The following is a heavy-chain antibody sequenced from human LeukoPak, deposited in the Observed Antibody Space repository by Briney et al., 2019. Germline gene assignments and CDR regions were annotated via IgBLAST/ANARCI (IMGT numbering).Heavy chain of an antibody. D-gene: IGHD2-2*01. J-gene: IGHJ4*02. Sequence: PGGSLRLSCEASGFTFSSYGMHWVRQAPRKGLEWVAFIRYDGTNKHYADSVKGRFTISRDNSKNTMDLQMNSLRAEDTAVYYCAKDRGDCSSTSCIFDYWGQGTLVTVSS. CDR2: IRYDGTNK. CDR3: AKDRGDCSSTSCIFDY. CDR1: GFTFSSYG. V-gene: IGHV3-30*02.